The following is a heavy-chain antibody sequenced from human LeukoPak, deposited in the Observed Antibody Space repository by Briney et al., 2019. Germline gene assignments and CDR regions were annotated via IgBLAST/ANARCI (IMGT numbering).Heavy chain of an antibody. CDR2: SSGSGGST. CDR1: GFTVSMYS. D-gene: IGHD2-15*01. CDR3: AKSQADIVVVVAATLYFQH. J-gene: IGHJ1*01. V-gene: IGHV3-23*01. Sequence: AGGSLRLACAAAGFTVSMYSISWVRHAPGKGLEWVSSSSGSGGSTYYAESVKGQFTISRDNSKNTLNLQMNSLREEDTAVYYCAKSQADIVVVVAATLYFQHWGQGTLVTVPS.